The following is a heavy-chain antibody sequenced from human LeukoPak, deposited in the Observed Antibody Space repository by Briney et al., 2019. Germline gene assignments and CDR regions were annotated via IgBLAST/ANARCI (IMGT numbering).Heavy chain of an antibody. Sequence: ASVKVSCKASGYTSTSPDINWVRQPTGRGLEWLGWMNPRDNTGYAQKFHGRVTLTRDKSINTAYMELSSLRSEDTAVYYCARYTQHYGFDIWGQGTMVTVSA. CDR1: GYTSTSPD. D-gene: IGHD3-3*02. J-gene: IGHJ3*02. V-gene: IGHV1-8*01. CDR3: ARYTQHYGFDI. CDR2: MNPRDNT.